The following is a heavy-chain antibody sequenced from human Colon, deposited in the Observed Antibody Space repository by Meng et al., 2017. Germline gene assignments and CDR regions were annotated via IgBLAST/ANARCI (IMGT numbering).Heavy chain of an antibody. V-gene: IGHV1-2*06. CDR3: VRDGSYYDFDY. CDR1: GYTFIDSH. Sequence: QVQWVQSGAEVKKPGASVKVSCKSSGYTFIDSHVHWVRQAPGQGLEWMGRIMPSVGDASSAEKFQGRLTLTWDTSIDTAYMDLSSLRSDDSAIYYCVRDGSYYDFDYWGQGTLVTVSS. J-gene: IGHJ4*02. D-gene: IGHD3-10*01. CDR2: IMPSVGDA.